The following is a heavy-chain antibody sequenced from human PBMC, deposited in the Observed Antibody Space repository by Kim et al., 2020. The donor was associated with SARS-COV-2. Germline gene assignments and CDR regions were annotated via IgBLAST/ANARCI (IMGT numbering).Heavy chain of an antibody. CDR1: GFTFSSYA. CDR3: ARDQLEPTFGHYYYYGMDV. D-gene: IGHD1-1*01. CDR2: ISSNGGST. Sequence: GGSLRLSCAAYGFTFSSYAMHWVRQAPGKGLEYVSAISSNGGSTYYANSVKGRFTISRDNSKNTLYLQMGSLRAEDMAVYYCARDQLEPTFGHYYYYGMDVWGQGTTVTVSS. J-gene: IGHJ6*02. V-gene: IGHV3-64*01.